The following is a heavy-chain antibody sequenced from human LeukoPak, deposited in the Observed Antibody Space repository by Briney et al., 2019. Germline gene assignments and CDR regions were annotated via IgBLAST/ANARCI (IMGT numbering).Heavy chain of an antibody. CDR2: ITHSGGST. J-gene: IGHJ6*03. Sequence: GGSLRLSCAASGFTFSNYAMSWVRQAPGKGLEWVSSITHSGGSTFYADSVKGRFTISRDNSKNTLFLQMNSLRAEDTAVYYCAKGGARPTGYYYYMDVWGKGTTATVSS. V-gene: IGHV3-23*01. CDR3: AKGGARPTGYYYYMDV. CDR1: GFTFSNYA.